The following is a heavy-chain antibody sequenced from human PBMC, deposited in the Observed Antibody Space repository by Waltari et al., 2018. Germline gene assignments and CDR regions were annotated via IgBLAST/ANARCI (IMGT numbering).Heavy chain of an antibody. CDR2: ISYDGSNK. D-gene: IGHD6-19*01. J-gene: IGHJ1*01. CDR3: ARGGAVAGLNFQH. CDR1: GFTFSRYA. V-gene: IGHV3-30-3*01. Sequence: QVQLVESGGGVVQPGRSLRLSCAASGFTFSRYAMHWVRQAPGKGLEWVAVISYDGSNKSYADSVKGRFTISRDNSKNTLYLQMNSLRAEDTAVYYCARGGAVAGLNFQHWGQGTLVTVSS.